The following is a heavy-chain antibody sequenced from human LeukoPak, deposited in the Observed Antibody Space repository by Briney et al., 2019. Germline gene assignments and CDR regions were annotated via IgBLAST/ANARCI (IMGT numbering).Heavy chain of an antibody. J-gene: IGHJ4*02. V-gene: IGHV4-39*07. CDR1: GGSISGSTYY. Sequence: SETLSLTCTVSGGSISGSTYYWGWIRQTPGKGLEWIGSIYYSGSTYYNPSLKSRVTISVDTSKNQFSLKLSSVTAADTAVYYCARERGNYSRFSPSPSTTRKYYFDYWGQGTLVTVSS. D-gene: IGHD1-7*01. CDR3: ARERGNYSRFSPSPSTTRKYYFDY. CDR2: IYYSGST.